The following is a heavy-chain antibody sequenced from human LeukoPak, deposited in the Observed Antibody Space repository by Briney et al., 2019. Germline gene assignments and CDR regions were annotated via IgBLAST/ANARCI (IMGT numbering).Heavy chain of an antibody. V-gene: IGHV3-30*15. CDR2: ISHDGNDT. CDR1: GITFSGYD. J-gene: IGHJ6*02. CDR3: ARERDTPAPRITMVRRAYYFYGMDV. Sequence: GGSLRLSCAASGITFSGYDMHWVRQAPGQGLEWVAGISHDGNDTYYAENVKGRFTISRDTSKNTVYLQLSRLRAEDTAVYYCARERDTPAPRITMVRRAYYFYGMDVWGQGTTVTVSS. D-gene: IGHD3-10*01.